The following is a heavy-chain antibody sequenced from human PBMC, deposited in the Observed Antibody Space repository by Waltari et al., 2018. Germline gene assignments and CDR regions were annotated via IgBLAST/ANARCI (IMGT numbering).Heavy chain of an antibody. D-gene: IGHD3-3*01. CDR2: MYYSGST. CDR1: GGSISSYY. J-gene: IGHJ4*02. Sequence: QVQLQESGPGLVKPSETLSLTCTVSGGSISSYYWSWIRQPPGKGLEWSGYMYYSGSTNYNPSLKSRFTISVDTSKNQFSLKLSSVTAADTAVYYCARQNYDFWSGLNNFDYWGQGTLVTVSS. V-gene: IGHV4-59*08. CDR3: ARQNYDFWSGLNNFDY.